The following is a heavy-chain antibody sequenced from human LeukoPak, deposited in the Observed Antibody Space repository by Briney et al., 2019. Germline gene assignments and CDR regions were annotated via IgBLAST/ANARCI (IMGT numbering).Heavy chain of an antibody. D-gene: IGHD3-22*01. CDR3: ASGDGYDSSGYPNPVY. Sequence: SETRSLTWAVYGGSFGGYYWSWIRQPPGKGLEWIGEINHSGSTNYNLSLKSRVTISVDTSKNQFSLKLSSVTAADTAVYYCASGDGYDSSGYPNPVYWGQGTLVTVSS. V-gene: IGHV4-34*01. J-gene: IGHJ4*02. CDR2: INHSGST. CDR1: GGSFGGYY.